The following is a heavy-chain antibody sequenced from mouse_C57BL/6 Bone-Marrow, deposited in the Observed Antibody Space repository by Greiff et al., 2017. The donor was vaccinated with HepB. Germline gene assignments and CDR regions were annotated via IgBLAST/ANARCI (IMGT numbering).Heavy chain of an antibody. V-gene: IGHV5-4*01. CDR2: ISDGGSYT. CDR3: ARDPDSSGLYAMDY. D-gene: IGHD3-2*02. J-gene: IGHJ4*01. CDR1: GFTFSSYA. Sequence: EVKVEESGGGLVKPGGSLKLSCAASGFTFSSYAMSWVRQTPEKRLEWVATISDGGSYTYYPDNVKGRFTISRDNAKNNLYLQMSHLKSEDTAMYYCARDPDSSGLYAMDYWGQGTSVTVSS.